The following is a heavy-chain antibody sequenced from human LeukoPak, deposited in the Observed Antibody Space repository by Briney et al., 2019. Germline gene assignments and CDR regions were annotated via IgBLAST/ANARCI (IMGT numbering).Heavy chain of an antibody. J-gene: IGHJ4*02. CDR1: GGSFSGYY. V-gene: IGHV4-34*01. D-gene: IGHD3-10*01. CDR2: INHSGST. CDR3: ARGRVRYVLLWFGDTFDY. Sequence: PSETLSLTCAVYGGSFSGYYWSWIRQPPGKGLEWIGEINHSGSTNYNPSLKSRVTISVDTSKNQFSLKLSSVTAADTAAYYCARGRVRYVLLWFGDTFDYWGQGTLVTVSS.